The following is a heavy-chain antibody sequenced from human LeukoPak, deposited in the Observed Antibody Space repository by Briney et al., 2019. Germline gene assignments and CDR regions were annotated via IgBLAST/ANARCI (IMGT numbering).Heavy chain of an antibody. CDR1: GFTFDDFG. Sequence: GRSLRLSCAASGFTFDDFGMHWVRQGPGKGLEWVSGISWNSGTIGYADSVKGRFTISRDNAKNSLYLQMNSLRVEDTAVYHCAKAVGGTYSFFDYWGQGTLVTVSS. CDR3: AKAVGGTYSFFDY. CDR2: ISWNSGTI. J-gene: IGHJ4*02. V-gene: IGHV3-9*01. D-gene: IGHD1-26*01.